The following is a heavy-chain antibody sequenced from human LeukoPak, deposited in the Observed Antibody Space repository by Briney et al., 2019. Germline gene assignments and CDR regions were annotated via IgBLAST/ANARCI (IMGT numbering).Heavy chain of an antibody. Sequence: GGSLRLSCTASGFTFSSYAMSWVRQAPGKGLEWVSAISGSGTSTYYADSVKGRFTISRDNSKNTLYLQMNSLRAEDTAVYYCAKGYCTSTTCHIFGASIQQHWGQGTLVSVSS. D-gene: IGHD2-2*02. CDR2: ISGSGTST. CDR3: AKGYCTSTTCHIFGASIQQH. V-gene: IGHV3-23*01. CDR1: GFTFSSYA. J-gene: IGHJ1*01.